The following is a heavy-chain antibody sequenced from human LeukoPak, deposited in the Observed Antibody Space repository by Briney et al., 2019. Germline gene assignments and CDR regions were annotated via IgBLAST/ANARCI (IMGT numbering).Heavy chain of an antibody. V-gene: IGHV4-34*01. CDR3: ARIQQLVRGQPPAKDC. CDR1: GESFNTFY. CDR2: GDHRGKT. J-gene: IGHJ4*02. D-gene: IGHD3-10*01. Sequence: SETLSLTCAIYGESFNTFYWGWVRQPPGKGLEWIGEGDHRGKTSSNPSLKSRVIMSVDMSKTQFSLNLKSVTAADTAVYYCARIQQLVRGQPPAKDCWGQGTLVTVSS.